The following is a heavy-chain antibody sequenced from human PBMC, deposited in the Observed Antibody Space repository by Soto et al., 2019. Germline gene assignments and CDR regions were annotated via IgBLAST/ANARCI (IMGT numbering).Heavy chain of an antibody. D-gene: IGHD5-18*01. V-gene: IGHV4-30-4*01. Sequence: SETLSLTCTVSGGSISSGDYYWSWIRQPPGKGLEWIGYSYYSGSTYYSPSLKSRVTISVDTSKNQFSLKLSSVTAADTAVYYCARDQRVGTAMVKSYYYYGMDVWGQGTTVTVSS. CDR2: SYYSGST. J-gene: IGHJ6*02. CDR3: ARDQRVGTAMVKSYYYYGMDV. CDR1: GGSISSGDYY.